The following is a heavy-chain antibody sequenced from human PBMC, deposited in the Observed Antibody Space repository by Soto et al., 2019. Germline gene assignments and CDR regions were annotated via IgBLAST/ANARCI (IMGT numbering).Heavy chain of an antibody. CDR3: AKELNHGSGLAQADY. Sequence: GWSLRLSCASSVFIFISYAMNWVRQAPGKGLEWVSGISGSGFSTYYADSMKGRFTISRDNSKKTVYLQMNSLRVEDTALYYCAKELNHGSGLAQADYWGQGTLVTVSS. CDR2: ISGSGFST. J-gene: IGHJ4*02. D-gene: IGHD3-10*01. CDR1: VFIFISYA. V-gene: IGHV3-23*01.